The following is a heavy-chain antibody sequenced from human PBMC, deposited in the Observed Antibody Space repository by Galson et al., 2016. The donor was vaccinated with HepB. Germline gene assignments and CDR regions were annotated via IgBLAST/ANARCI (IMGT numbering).Heavy chain of an antibody. CDR3: VKDPTAN. CDR1: GFIFKKYD. V-gene: IGHV3-64D*09. D-gene: IGHD2-21*02. CDR2: ISMNGGRT. J-gene: IGHJ4*02. Sequence: SLRLSCAVSGFIFKKYDMYWIRQAPGKGLEYVSVISMNGGRTYYADAVKGRFTISRDNSENKLFLHMSGLRPDDSGLCYCVKDPTANWGQGTLVT.